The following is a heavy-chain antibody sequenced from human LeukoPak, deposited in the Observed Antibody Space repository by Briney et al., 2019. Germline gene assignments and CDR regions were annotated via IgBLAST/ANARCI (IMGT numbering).Heavy chain of an antibody. D-gene: IGHD3-22*01. CDR3: ARDLGQYYDTSDNWFDP. Sequence: PGGSARLSCAACGFTFSNYWMHWVRQAPGKGLVWVSRINSDGINTSYADSVKGRFTISRDNAKNTLNLQMNSLRAEDTAVYYCARDLGQYYDTSDNWFDPWGQGTLVTVSS. J-gene: IGHJ5*02. CDR1: GFTFSNYW. V-gene: IGHV3-74*01. CDR2: INSDGINT.